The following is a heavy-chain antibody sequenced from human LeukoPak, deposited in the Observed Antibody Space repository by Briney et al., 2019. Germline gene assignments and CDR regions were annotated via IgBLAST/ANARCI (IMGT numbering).Heavy chain of an antibody. D-gene: IGHD3-10*01. CDR2: IKQDGSEK. V-gene: IGHV3-7*05. CDR1: GFTFNLYW. Sequence: GGSLRLSCAASGFTFNLYWMSWVRQAPGKGLGWVANIKQDGSEKSYVDSVKGRFTISRENAKNSLYLQMNSLGADDTAVYYCARDMRGIFDYWGQGTLVTVSS. CDR3: ARDMRGIFDY. J-gene: IGHJ4*02.